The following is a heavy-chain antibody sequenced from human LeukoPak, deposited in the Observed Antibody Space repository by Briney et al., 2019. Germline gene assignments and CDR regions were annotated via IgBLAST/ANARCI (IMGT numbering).Heavy chain of an antibody. D-gene: IGHD3-10*01. CDR1: GGSISSSNW. V-gene: IGHV4-4*02. CDR3: ARRVGSGSYYSTFDY. J-gene: IGHJ4*02. CDR2: IYHSGST. Sequence: SETLSLTCAVSGGSISSSNWWSWVRQPPGKGLEWIGEIYHSGSTNYNPSLKSRVTISVGKSKNQFSLKLSSVTAADTAVYYCARRVGSGSYYSTFDYWGQGTLVTVSS.